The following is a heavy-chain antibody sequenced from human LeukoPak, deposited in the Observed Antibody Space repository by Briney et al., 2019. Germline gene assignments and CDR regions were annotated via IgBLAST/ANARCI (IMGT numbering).Heavy chain of an antibody. CDR1: GGSISTYY. J-gene: IGHJ3*02. CDR2: IYHSGST. V-gene: IGHV4-59*01. Sequence: SETLSLTCTVSGGSISTYYWNWIRQPPGKGLEWIGYIYHSGSTNYNPSLQSRVTISVDTSKNQFSLNLNSVTAADTAVYYCARQSPDYGDYEPYAFDIWGQGTMVTVSS. D-gene: IGHD4-17*01. CDR3: ARQSPDYGDYEPYAFDI.